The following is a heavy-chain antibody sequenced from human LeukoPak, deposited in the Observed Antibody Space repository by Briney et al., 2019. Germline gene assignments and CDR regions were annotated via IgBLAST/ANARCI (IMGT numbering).Heavy chain of an antibody. CDR2: INPNSGGT. CDR1: GYTFTGYY. Sequence: ASVKVSRKASGYTFTGYYMHWVRQAPGQGLEWMGWINPNSGGTNYAQKFQGRVTMTTDTSTSTAYMELRSLRSDDTAVYYCARTRPSWVPDYWGQGTLVTVSS. D-gene: IGHD6-6*01. J-gene: IGHJ4*02. CDR3: ARTRPSWVPDY. V-gene: IGHV1-2*02.